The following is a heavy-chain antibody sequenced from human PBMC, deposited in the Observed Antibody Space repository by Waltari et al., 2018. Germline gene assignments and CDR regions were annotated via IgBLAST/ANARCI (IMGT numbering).Heavy chain of an antibody. V-gene: IGHV3-23*04. CDR1: GFTFSSYA. CDR3: AKDYHWYFDL. Sequence: EVQLVESGGGLVQPGGSLRLSCAAPGFTFSSYAMSWVRQAPGKGLEWVSAISDSGSITYYADSVKGRFTISRDNSKNTLYLQMNSLRAEDTAVYYCAKDYHWYFDLWGRGTLVTVSS. CDR2: ISDSGSIT. D-gene: IGHD3-16*02. J-gene: IGHJ2*01.